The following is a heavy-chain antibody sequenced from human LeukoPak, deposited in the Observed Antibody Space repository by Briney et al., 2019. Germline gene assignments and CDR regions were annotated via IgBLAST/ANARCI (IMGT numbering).Heavy chain of an antibody. Sequence: PSETLSLTCAVSGCSISSGYYWGWIRQPPGKGLEWIGSIYHSGSTYYNPSLKSRVTISVDTSKNQFSLKLSSVTAADTAVYYCAIHGPMEYQLLPFDYWGQGTLVTVSS. J-gene: IGHJ4*02. CDR3: AIHGPMEYQLLPFDY. D-gene: IGHD2-2*01. CDR1: GCSISSGYY. CDR2: IYHSGST. V-gene: IGHV4-38-2*01.